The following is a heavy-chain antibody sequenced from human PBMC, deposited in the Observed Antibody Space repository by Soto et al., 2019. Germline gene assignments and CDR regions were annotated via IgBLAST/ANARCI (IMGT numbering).Heavy chain of an antibody. V-gene: IGHV1-3*01. CDR3: AKVFSSGWYFDY. Sequence: ASVKVSCKASGYTFTSYAMHWVRQAPGQRLEWMGWINAGNGNTKYSQKFQGRVTITRDTSASTAYMELSSLRSEDTAVYYCAKVFSSGWYFDYWGQGTLVTVST. D-gene: IGHD6-19*01. J-gene: IGHJ4*02. CDR1: GYTFTSYA. CDR2: INAGNGNT.